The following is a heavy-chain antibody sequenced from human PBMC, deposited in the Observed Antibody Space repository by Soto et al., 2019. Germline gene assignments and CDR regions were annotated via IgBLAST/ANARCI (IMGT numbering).Heavy chain of an antibody. CDR2: ISDSGATT. J-gene: IGHJ4*02. D-gene: IGHD6-19*01. CDR3: AKEDTSSGSLDY. CDR1: A. V-gene: IGHV3-23*01. Sequence: AMSWVRQAPGKGLEWVSGISDSGATTYYADSVRGRFTISRDNSKNTLYLQMKSLRAEDSASYYCAKEDTSSGSLDYWGQGALVTVSS.